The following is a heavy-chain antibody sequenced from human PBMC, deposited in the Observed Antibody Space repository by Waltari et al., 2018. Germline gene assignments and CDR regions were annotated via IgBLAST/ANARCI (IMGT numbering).Heavy chain of an antibody. Sequence: EVQLVESGGGLIQPGGSLRLSCAASGFTVSTNYMTWARQAPGKGLEWLSVIYRGGSTDYADSVKGRFTISRDNSKNTLYLQMNSLRAEDTAVYYCARDPSGSYPGDYWGQGTLVTVSS. J-gene: IGHJ4*02. V-gene: IGHV3-53*01. CDR2: IYRGGST. D-gene: IGHD1-26*01. CDR1: GFTVSTNY. CDR3: ARDPSGSYPGDY.